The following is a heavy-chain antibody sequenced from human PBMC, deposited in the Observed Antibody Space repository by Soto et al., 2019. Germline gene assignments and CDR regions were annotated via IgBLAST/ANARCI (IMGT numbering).Heavy chain of an antibody. Sequence: QVQLQESGPGLVKPSQTLSLTCTVSGGSISSGDYYWSWIRQPPGKGLEWIGYSYYGGSTYYNPSLKSRVTISVGSSKSHFSLKLSSVTAADTAVYYCARHHFSGRWFDPWGQGTLVTVSS. CDR3: ARHHFSGRWFDP. CDR2: SYYGGST. D-gene: IGHD6-25*01. V-gene: IGHV4-30-4*01. CDR1: GGSISSGDYY. J-gene: IGHJ5*02.